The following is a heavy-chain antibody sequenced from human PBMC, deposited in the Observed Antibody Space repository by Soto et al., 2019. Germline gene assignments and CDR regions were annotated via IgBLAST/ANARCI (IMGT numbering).Heavy chain of an antibody. V-gene: IGHV1-46*01. J-gene: IGHJ4*02. CDR3: ARSPTPKSFFDY. CDR2: INPFGGDT. D-gene: IGHD4-4*01. Sequence: ASVKVSCKASGYSFTNYYTNWVRQAPGQGLEWMGIINPFGGDTNYAQKFQGRLTMTRDTSTSIVYMELSSLRSEDTAIYYCARSPTPKSFFDYWGQGTLVTVSS. CDR1: GYSFTNYY.